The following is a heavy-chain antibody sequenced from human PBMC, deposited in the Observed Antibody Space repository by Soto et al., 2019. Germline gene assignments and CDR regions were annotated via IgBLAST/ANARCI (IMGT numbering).Heavy chain of an antibody. CDR3: ARDLTYYEFGSGYYKKGLNHY. Sequence: GGSLRLSCAASGFTFSSSGMHWVRQAPGKGLEWVAVIWYDGSNKYCADSVKGRFTISRDNSKHTLYLQMNTQIAEDKAVNYCARDLTYYEFGSGYYKKGLNHYLGQRTLDTVSS. CDR2: IWYDGSNK. D-gene: IGHD3-3*01. J-gene: IGHJ4*02. V-gene: IGHV3-33*01. CDR1: GFTFSSSG.